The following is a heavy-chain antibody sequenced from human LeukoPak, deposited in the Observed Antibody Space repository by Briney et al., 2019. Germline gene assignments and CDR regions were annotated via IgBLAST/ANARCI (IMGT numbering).Heavy chain of an antibody. CDR1: GYTFTGYY. CDR3: ARGGGYCSGGSCRVYFQH. CDR2: INPNSGGT. V-gene: IGHV1-2*04. Sequence: ASVKVSCQASGYTFTGYYMHWVRQAPGQGLEWMGWINPNSGGTNYAQKFQGWVTMTRDTSISTAYMELSRLRSDDTAVYDCARGGGYCSGGSCRVYFQHWGQGTLVTVSS. D-gene: IGHD2-15*01. J-gene: IGHJ1*01.